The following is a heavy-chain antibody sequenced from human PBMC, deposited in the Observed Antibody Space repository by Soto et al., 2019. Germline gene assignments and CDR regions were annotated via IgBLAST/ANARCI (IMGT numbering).Heavy chain of an antibody. CDR2: IRFDGSNI. Sequence: PGGSLRLSCAASAVTFTGYGMHWVRQXPGKGLEWVAVIRFDGSNIYYADSVKGRFTISRDNARNMLYLQMNSLRAEDTAVYYCARDGVGSTAYFGYFDYWGLGTLVTVSS. D-gene: IGHD1-26*01. J-gene: IGHJ4*02. V-gene: IGHV3-33*01. CDR3: ARDGVGSTAYFGYFDY. CDR1: AVTFTGYG.